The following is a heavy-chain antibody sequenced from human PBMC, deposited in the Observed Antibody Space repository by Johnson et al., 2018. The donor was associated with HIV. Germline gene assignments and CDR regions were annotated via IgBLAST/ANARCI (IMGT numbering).Heavy chain of an antibody. J-gene: IGHJ3*02. CDR1: GFSFDAYG. CDR2: ISFHSGTI. V-gene: IGHV3-9*01. Sequence: VQLVESGGGLVQPGRSLRLSCAASGFSFDAYGMHWVRQPPGKGLEWVAGISFHSGTIGYADSVKGRFTVSRDNSKNTLYLQMNSLRTEDTAVYYCARGTLAAFDIWGQGTMVTVSS. CDR3: ARGTLAAFDI.